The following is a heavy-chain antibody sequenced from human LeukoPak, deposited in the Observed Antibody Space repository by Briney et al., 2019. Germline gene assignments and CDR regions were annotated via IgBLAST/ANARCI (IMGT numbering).Heavy chain of an antibody. J-gene: IGHJ6*03. CDR3: AKDYCSSTSCIPGDYYYYYMDV. D-gene: IGHD2-2*01. CDR1: GFTFSSYG. V-gene: IGHV3-30*02. CDR2: IRYDGSNK. Sequence: AGGSLRLSCAASGFTFSSYGMHWVRQAPGKGLEWVAFIRYDGSNKYYADSVKGRFTISRDNSKNTLYLQMNSLRAEDTAVNYCAKDYCSSTSCIPGDYYYYYMDVWGKGTTVTVSS.